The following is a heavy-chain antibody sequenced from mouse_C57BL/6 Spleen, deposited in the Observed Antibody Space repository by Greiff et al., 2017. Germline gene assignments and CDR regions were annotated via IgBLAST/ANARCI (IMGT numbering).Heavy chain of an antibody. Sequence: QVQLQQPGAELVMPGASVKLSCKASGYTFTSYWMHWVKQRPGQGLEWIGEIDPSDSYTNYNQKFKGKSTLTVDKSSSTAYMQLSSLTSEDSAVYYCARRTTVVADYLDYWGQGTTLTVSS. CDR2: IDPSDSYT. D-gene: IGHD1-1*01. CDR1: GYTFTSYW. CDR3: ARRTTVVADYLDY. J-gene: IGHJ2*01. V-gene: IGHV1-69*01.